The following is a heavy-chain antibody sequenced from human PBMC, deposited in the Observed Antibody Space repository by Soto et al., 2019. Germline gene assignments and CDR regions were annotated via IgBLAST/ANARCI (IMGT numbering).Heavy chain of an antibody. Sequence: GESLKISCKGSRYSFTSYWIGWVRQMPGKGLEWMGIIYPGDSDTRYSPSFQGQVTISVDKSISTAYLQWSSLKASDTAMYYCARHQSYCSGGSCYLNWFDPWGQGTLVTVSS. D-gene: IGHD2-15*01. V-gene: IGHV5-51*01. J-gene: IGHJ5*02. CDR1: RYSFTSYW. CDR3: ARHQSYCSGGSCYLNWFDP. CDR2: IYPGDSDT.